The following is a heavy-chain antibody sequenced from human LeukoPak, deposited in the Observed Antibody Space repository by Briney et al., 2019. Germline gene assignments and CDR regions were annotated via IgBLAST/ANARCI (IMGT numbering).Heavy chain of an antibody. CDR3: ARGGINQWENFDS. CDR2: IYPDDSDT. Sequence: GESLKISCKGAGYSITNYWIGWGRQLPGRVLEWMGIIYPDDSDTSYSPSFQGPVTISADKSISTAYLQWSSLTASDAANYYRARGGINQWENFDSWGQGTLVTVSS. J-gene: IGHJ4*02. CDR1: GYSITNYW. V-gene: IGHV5-51*01. D-gene: IGHD1-26*01.